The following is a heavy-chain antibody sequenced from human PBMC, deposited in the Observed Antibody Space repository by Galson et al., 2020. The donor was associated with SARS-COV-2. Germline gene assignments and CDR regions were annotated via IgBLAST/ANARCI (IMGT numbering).Heavy chain of an antibody. Sequence: SETLSLTCAVYGGSFSGYYWSWIRQPPGKGLEWIGEINHSGSTNYNPSLKSRVTISVDTSKNQFSLKLSSVTAADTAVYYCARGAKLVQGVITYYYYYYGMDVWGQGTTVTVSS. CDR1: GGSFSGYY. D-gene: IGHD3-10*01. J-gene: IGHJ6*02. CDR2: INHSGST. CDR3: ARGAKLVQGVITYYYYYYGMDV. V-gene: IGHV4-34*01.